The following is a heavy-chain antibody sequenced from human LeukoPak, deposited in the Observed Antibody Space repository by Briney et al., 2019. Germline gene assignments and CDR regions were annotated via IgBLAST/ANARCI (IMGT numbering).Heavy chain of an antibody. CDR2: INPSGGST. V-gene: IGHV1-46*01. Sequence: ASVKVSCKASGYTFTSYYMHWVRRAPGQGLEWMGIINPSGGSTSYAQKFQGRVTMTRDTSTSTVYMELSSLRSEDTAVYYCARDDVYYYDSSGATDAFDIWGQGTMVTVSS. J-gene: IGHJ3*02. CDR1: GYTFTSYY. D-gene: IGHD3-22*01. CDR3: ARDDVYYYDSSGATDAFDI.